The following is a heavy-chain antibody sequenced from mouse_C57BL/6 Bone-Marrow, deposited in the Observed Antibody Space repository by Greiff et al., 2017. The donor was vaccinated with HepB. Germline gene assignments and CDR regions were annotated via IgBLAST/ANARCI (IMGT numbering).Heavy chain of an antibody. CDR3: EREGNDTNDYSMDS. CDR1: GFTFSSYA. J-gene: IGHJ4*01. CDR2: ISDGGSYT. V-gene: IGHV5-4*01. Sequence: EVKLMESGGGLVKPGGSLKLSCAASGFTFSSYAMSWVRQTPEKRLEWVATISDGGSYTYYPDNVKGRFTISRDNAKNNLYLQMSHLKSEDTAMYYCEREGNDTNDYSMDSRGQGTPVTAST. D-gene: IGHD1-1*01.